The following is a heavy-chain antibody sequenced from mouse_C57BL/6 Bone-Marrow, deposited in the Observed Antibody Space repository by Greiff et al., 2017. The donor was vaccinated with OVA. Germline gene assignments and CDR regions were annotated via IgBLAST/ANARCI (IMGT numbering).Heavy chain of an antibody. CDR2: IDPETGGT. J-gene: IGHJ3*01. Sequence: VQLQQSGAELVRPGASVTLSCKASGYPLPDYVMHWVKQTPVHGLAWIGAIDPETGGTSYNQKFKGKAILTSDKSSSTAYMELRSLTSEDSAVYYCTRGGLLPFAYWGQGTLVTVSA. D-gene: IGHD2-3*01. V-gene: IGHV1-15*01. CDR1: GYPLPDYV. CDR3: TRGGLLPFAY.